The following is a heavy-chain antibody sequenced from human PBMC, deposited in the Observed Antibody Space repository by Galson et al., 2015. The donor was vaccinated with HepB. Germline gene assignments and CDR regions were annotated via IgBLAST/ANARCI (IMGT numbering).Heavy chain of an antibody. J-gene: IGHJ4*02. CDR3: AKDDRGVVNPYYFDS. D-gene: IGHD2-15*01. Sequence: SLRLSCAASGFIFNSHAMSWVRQAPGKGLEWVSGASGSGGKTHYADSVKGRFTISRDNSNNTLFLQMNSLRADDTAIYYCAKDDRGVVNPYYFDSWGQGTLVTVSS. CDR1: GFIFNSHA. V-gene: IGHV3-23*01. CDR2: ASGSGGKT.